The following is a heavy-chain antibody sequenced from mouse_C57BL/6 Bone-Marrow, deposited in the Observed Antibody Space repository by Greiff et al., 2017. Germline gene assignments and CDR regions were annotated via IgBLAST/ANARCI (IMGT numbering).Heavy chain of an antibody. CDR3: ARLDPYPYDFDY. Sequence: QVQLKQSGAELVRPGTSVKVSCKASGYAFTNYLIEWVKQRPGQGLEWIGVINPGSGGTNYNEKFKGKATLTADKSSSTAYMQLSSLTSEDSAVYFCARLDPYPYDFDYWGQGTTLTVSS. CDR1: GYAFTNYL. J-gene: IGHJ2*01. CDR2: INPGSGGT. V-gene: IGHV1-54*01. D-gene: IGHD1-1*01.